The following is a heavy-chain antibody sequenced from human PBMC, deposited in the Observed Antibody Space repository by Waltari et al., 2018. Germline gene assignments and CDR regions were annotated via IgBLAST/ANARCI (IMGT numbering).Heavy chain of an antibody. CDR1: GGTFTGFF. CDR3: ARGFVLNYYDSSSYYFDG. Sequence: QVQLQQWGGILKPPETLSLSCAVYGGTFTGFFWRWIRQSPGGGLEWIGEVDHTGKVNYNPSLKSRFTMSVDTSKNQFSLKTSSLIAADTATYYCARGFVLNYYDSSSYYFDGWSQGTLATVSS. D-gene: IGHD3-22*01. V-gene: IGHV4-34*02. J-gene: IGHJ4*02. CDR2: VDHTGKV.